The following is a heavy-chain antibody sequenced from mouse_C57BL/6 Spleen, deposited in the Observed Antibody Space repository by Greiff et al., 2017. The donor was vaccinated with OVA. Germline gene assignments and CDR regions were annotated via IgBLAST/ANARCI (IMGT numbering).Heavy chain of an antibody. D-gene: IGHD3-1*01. V-gene: IGHV5-17*01. Sequence: EVKLVESGGGLVKPGGSLTLSCAASGFTFSDYGMHWVRQAPEKGLEWVAYISSGSSTIYYADTVQGRFTISRDKAKNTLFLQMTSLRSEDTAMYYCARNVGAMDYWGQGTSVTVSS. J-gene: IGHJ4*01. CDR3: ARNVGAMDY. CDR2: ISSGSSTI. CDR1: GFTFSDYG.